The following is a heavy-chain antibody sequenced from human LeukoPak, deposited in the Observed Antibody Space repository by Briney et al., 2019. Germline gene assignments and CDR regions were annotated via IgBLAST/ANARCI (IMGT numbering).Heavy chain of an antibody. V-gene: IGHV4-39*07. CDR1: GGSISSSSYY. J-gene: IGHJ4*02. D-gene: IGHD3-22*01. Sequence: SETLSLTCTVSGGSISSSSYYWGWIRQPPGKGLEWIGSIYYSGSTYYNPSLKSRVTISVDTSKNQFSLKLSSVTAADTAVYYCASEGYAATSDYYDSSGYDRGYWGQGTLVTVSS. CDR3: ASEGYAATSDYYDSSGYDRGY. CDR2: IYYSGST.